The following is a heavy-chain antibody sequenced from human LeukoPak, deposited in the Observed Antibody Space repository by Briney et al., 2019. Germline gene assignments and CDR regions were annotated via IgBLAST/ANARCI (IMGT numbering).Heavy chain of an antibody. CDR3: ARDPKGYGDFLDY. D-gene: IGHD4-17*01. Sequence: GGSLRLSCAASGFTFSSYWMHWVRQAPGKGLVWVSRINSDGSSTSYADSVKGRFTISRDNAKNPLYLQMNSLRAEDTAVYYCARDPKGYGDFLDYWGQGTLVTVSS. CDR2: INSDGSST. CDR1: GFTFSSYW. V-gene: IGHV3-74*01. J-gene: IGHJ4*02.